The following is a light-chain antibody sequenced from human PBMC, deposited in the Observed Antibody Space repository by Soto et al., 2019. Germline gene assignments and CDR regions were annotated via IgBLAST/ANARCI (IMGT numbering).Light chain of an antibody. J-gene: IGKJ1*01. CDR1: QSISSY. CDR2: KAS. Sequence: DIQMTQSPSTLSASVGDRVTITCRASQSISSYLAWYQQKPGKAPKLLISKASRLESGVPSRFSSSGSGTEFTLPITSLQPDDFAAYLCQQYNTYPPWTFGQGTKVDIK. V-gene: IGKV1-5*03. CDR3: QQYNTYPPWT.